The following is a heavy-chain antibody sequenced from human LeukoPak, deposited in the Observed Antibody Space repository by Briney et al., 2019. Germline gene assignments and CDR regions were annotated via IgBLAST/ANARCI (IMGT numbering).Heavy chain of an antibody. CDR3: ARVALGSWYFDL. D-gene: IGHD2-15*01. V-gene: IGHV4-4*07. Sequence: SETLSLTCTVSGGSITIYYWSWIRQPAGKGLEWIGRIYTSGSTNYNPSLKSRVTMSVDTSKNQFSLKLSSVTAADTAVYYCARVALGSWYFDLWGRGTLVTVSS. CDR2: IYTSGST. CDR1: GGSITIYY. J-gene: IGHJ2*01.